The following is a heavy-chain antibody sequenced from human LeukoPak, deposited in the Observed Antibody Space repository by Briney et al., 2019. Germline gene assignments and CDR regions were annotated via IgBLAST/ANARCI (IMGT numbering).Heavy chain of an antibody. V-gene: IGHV1-69*13. CDR1: GGTFSSYA. CDR2: IIPIFGTA. CDR3: ASGRDGYNWYYYGMDV. Sequence: GASVKVSCKASGGTFSSYAISWVRQAPGQGLEWMGGIIPIFGTANYAQKFQGRVTITADESTSTAYMELSSLRSEDTAVYYCASGRDGYNWYYYGMDVWDQGTTVTVSS. D-gene: IGHD5-24*01. J-gene: IGHJ6*02.